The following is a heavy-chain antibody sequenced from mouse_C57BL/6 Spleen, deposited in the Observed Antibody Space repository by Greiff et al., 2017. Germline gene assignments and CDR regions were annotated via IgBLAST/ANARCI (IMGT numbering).Heavy chain of an antibody. Sequence: VQLQQSGAELVKPGASVKMSCKASGYTFTSYWITWVKQRPGQGLEWIGDIYPGSGSTNYNEKFKSKATLTVDTSSSTAYMQLSSLTSEDSAVYYCARGIITTVVEYYFDYWGQGTTLTVSS. J-gene: IGHJ2*01. D-gene: IGHD1-1*01. V-gene: IGHV1-55*01. CDR2: IYPGSGST. CDR1: GYTFTSYW. CDR3: ARGIITTVVEYYFDY.